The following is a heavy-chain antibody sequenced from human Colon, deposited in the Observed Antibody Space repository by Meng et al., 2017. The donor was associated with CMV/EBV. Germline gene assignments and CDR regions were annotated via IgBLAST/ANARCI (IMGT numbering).Heavy chain of an antibody. CDR2: ISGSGASA. V-gene: IGHV3-23*01. CDR3: AKVSSTMWERLYDALDM. Sequence: GGSLRLSCAASGFTLSNYAMNWVRQAPGKGLEWVSTISGSGASAYYSDSVKGRFTISRDNSKNTLYLQMNSLRAEDSAVYYCAKVSSTMWERLYDALDMWGQGTKVTVSS. D-gene: IGHD1-26*01. CDR1: GFTLSNYA. J-gene: IGHJ3*02.